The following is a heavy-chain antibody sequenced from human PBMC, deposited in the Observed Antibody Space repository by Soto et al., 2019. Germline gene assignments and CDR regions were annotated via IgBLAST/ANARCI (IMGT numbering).Heavy chain of an antibody. CDR1: GFSFGGYA. V-gene: IGHV3-23*01. D-gene: IGHD6-19*01. CDR2: ISGGGSST. CDR3: AKSRGWSPYFSAWDV. Sequence: EVQLLESGGGLAQPGGSLRLSCAASGFSFGGYAMSWVRQAPGKGLEWVSGISGGGSSTYYPDSVKGRFTISRDNSGNTVYLQKNSLRAEDTAVYYCAKSRGWSPYFSAWDVWGQGTTVTVSS. J-gene: IGHJ6*02.